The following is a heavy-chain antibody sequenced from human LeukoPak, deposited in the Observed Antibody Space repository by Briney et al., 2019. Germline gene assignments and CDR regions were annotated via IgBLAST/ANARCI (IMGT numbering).Heavy chain of an antibody. Sequence: GSLRLSCAASGFTFSSYGMHWVRQAPGKGLEWVSGIRADAVTTYYADSVKGRFIISRDNSKNTVYLQMNSLRAEDTAVYYCARVDAWELLPDDYWGQGTLVTVSS. V-gene: IGHV3-NL1*01. CDR1: GFTFSSYG. J-gene: IGHJ4*02. CDR2: IRADAVTT. CDR3: ARVDAWELLPDDY. D-gene: IGHD1-26*01.